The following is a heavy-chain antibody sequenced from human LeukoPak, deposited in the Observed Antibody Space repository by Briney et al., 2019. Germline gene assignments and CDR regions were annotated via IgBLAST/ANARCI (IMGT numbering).Heavy chain of an antibody. D-gene: IGHD3-10*01. V-gene: IGHV3-48*02. CDR1: GFTFSSYS. Sequence: GGSLRLSCAVSGFTFSSYSMNWVRQAPGKGLEWVSYINSGSDTIYYADSVKGRFTISRDNAKNSLYLQMNSLRDEDTAVYYCAREKIGSREYYFDYWGQGTLVTVSS. CDR3: AREKIGSREYYFDY. CDR2: INSGSDTI. J-gene: IGHJ4*02.